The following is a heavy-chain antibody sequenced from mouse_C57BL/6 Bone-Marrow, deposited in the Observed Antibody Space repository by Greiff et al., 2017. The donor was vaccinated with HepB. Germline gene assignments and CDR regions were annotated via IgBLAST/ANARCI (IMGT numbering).Heavy chain of an antibody. V-gene: IGHV5-4*03. D-gene: IGHD2-12*01. CDR3: ARGLRRTWFAY. CDR2: ISDGGSYT. J-gene: IGHJ3*01. CDR1: GFTFSSYA. Sequence: EVNVVESGGGLVKPGGSLKLSCAASGFTFSSYAMSWVRQTPEKRLEWVATISDGGSYTYYPDNVKGRFTISRDNAKNNLYLQMSHLKSEDTAMYYCARGLRRTWFAYWGQGTLVTVSA.